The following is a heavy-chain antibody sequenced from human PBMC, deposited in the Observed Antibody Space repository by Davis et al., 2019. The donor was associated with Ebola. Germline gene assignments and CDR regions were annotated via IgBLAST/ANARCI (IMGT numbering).Heavy chain of an antibody. V-gene: IGHV4-34*01. CDR2: INHSGST. Sequence: MPSETLSLTCAVYGGSFSGYYWSWIRQPPGKGLEWIGEINHSGSTNYSPSLKSRVTISVDTSKNQFSLKLSSVTAADTAVYYCARGPHIVVVIAIPFDYWGQGTLVTVSS. D-gene: IGHD2-21*01. CDR3: ARGPHIVVVIAIPFDY. J-gene: IGHJ4*02. CDR1: GGSFSGYY.